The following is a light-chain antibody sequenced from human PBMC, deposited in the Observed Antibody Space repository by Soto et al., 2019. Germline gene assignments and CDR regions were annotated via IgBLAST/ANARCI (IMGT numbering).Light chain of an antibody. J-gene: IGLJ2*01. CDR1: KLGNKY. V-gene: IGLV3-1*01. Sequence: SSELIQSPSVSVSPGQTASITCSGDKLGNKYASWYQQTPGQSPVLVIYEDNRRPSGIPERFSGSNSGTTATLTISGTQAMDEADYYCQAWDSSTVVFGGGTKVTVL. CDR2: EDN. CDR3: QAWDSSTVV.